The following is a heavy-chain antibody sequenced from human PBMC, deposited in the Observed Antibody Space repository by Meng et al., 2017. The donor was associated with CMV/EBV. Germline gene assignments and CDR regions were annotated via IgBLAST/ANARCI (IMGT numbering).Heavy chain of an antibody. CDR3: TTEETYCSSTSCYTGSYYYYGMDV. V-gene: IGHV3-23*01. CDR1: GFTFSSYA. Sequence: GESLKISCAASGFTFSSYAMSWVRQAPGKGLEWVSAISGSGGSTYYADSVKGRFTISRDDSKNTLYLQMNSLKTEDTAVYYCTTEETYCSSTSCYTGSYYYYGMDVWGQGTTVTVSS. D-gene: IGHD2-2*02. J-gene: IGHJ6*02. CDR2: ISGSGGST.